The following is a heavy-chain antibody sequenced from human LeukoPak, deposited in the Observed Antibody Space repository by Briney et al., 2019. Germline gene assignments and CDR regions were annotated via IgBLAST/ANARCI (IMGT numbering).Heavy chain of an antibody. CDR2: IYPGDSDT. D-gene: IGHD3-9*01. J-gene: IGHJ4*02. V-gene: IGHV5-51*01. CDR3: ARLRYFDWLFPVDFDY. Sequence: GESLKISCKGSGYSFTSYWIGWVRQMPGKGLGWMGIIYPGDSDTRYSPSFQGQVTISADKSISTAYLQWSSLKASDTAMYYCARLRYFDWLFPVDFDYWGQGTLVTVSS. CDR1: GYSFTSYW.